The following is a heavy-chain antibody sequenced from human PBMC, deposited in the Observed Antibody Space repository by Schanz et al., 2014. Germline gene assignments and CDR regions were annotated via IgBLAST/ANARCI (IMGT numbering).Heavy chain of an antibody. CDR3: ARDFDDRRGYGSGYCLGDCMDV. D-gene: IGHD3-10*01. Sequence: EVQLLESGGGLVQPGGSLRLSCAASGFTFSSYAMNWVRQVPGKGLEWLSYIATSSSTRHYADSVKGRVTISRDNAKNSVSLQMRRLRVEDTAVYYCARDFDDRRGYGSGYCLGDCMDVWGQGTTVTVSS. V-gene: IGHV3-48*01. CDR1: GFTFSSYA. J-gene: IGHJ6*02. CDR2: IATSSSTR.